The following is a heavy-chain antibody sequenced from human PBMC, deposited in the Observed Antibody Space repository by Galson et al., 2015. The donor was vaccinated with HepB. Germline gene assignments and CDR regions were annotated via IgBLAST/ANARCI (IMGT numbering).Heavy chain of an antibody. D-gene: IGHD5-12*01. CDR3: AKGGESGYDWGYFDY. V-gene: IGHV3-30*18. J-gene: IGHJ4*02. CDR1: GFTFSSYG. Sequence: SLRLSCAASGFTFSSYGMHWVRQAPGKGLEWVAVISYDGSNKYYADSVKGRFTISRDNSKNTLYLQMNSLRAEDTAVYYYAKGGESGYDWGYFDYWGQGTLATVA. CDR2: ISYDGSNK.